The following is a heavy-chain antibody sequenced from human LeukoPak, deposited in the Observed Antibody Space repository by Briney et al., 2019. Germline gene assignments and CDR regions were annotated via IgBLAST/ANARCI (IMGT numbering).Heavy chain of an antibody. CDR1: GYTFTGYY. Sequence: ASVKVSCKASGYTFTGYYMHWVRQAPGQGLEWMGWINPNSGGTNYAQKFQGRVTMTRDTSISTAYMELSRLRSDDTAVYYCARSHTPITVFGVVQGYYYMDVWAKGPRSPSP. CDR2: INPNSGGT. J-gene: IGHJ6*03. V-gene: IGHV1-2*02. D-gene: IGHD3-3*01. CDR3: ARSHTPITVFGVVQGYYYMDV.